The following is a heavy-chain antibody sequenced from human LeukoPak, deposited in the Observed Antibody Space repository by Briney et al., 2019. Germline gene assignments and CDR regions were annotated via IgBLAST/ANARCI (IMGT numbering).Heavy chain of an antibody. CDR3: ARRTAMVPFDY. J-gene: IGHJ4*02. CDR1: GSTFAIYW. CDR2: IYPGDSDT. V-gene: IGHV5-51*01. D-gene: IGHD5-18*01. Sequence: GESLKISCQGSGSTFAIYWIGWVRQLPGKGLEWMGIIYPGDSDTKYSPSFQGQVTISADKSISTAYLQWSSLKASDTAMYYCARRTAMVPFDYWGQGTLVTVSS.